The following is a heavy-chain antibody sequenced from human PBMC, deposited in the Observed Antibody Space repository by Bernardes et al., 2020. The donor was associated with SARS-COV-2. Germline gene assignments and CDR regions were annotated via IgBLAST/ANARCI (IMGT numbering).Heavy chain of an antibody. Sequence: ASVKVSCKASGYTFTAYYIHWVRQAPGQGLEWMGWINPCSGCTHYAQRFQGRISLTRYTSISTAYMELSSLRSDDTAVYYCASRHSTLAFFGMDVWGQGTTVTV. J-gene: IGHJ6*02. CDR2: INPCSGCT. CDR1: GYTFTAYY. V-gene: IGHV1-2*02. D-gene: IGHD2-2*01. CDR3: ASRHSTLAFFGMDV.